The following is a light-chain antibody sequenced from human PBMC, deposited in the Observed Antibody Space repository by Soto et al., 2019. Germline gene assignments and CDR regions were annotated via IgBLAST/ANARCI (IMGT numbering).Light chain of an antibody. V-gene: IGLV2-23*01. CDR1: SSDVGSYNL. CDR2: EGS. Sequence: QSALTQPASVSGSPGQSITISCTGTSSDVGSYNLVSWYQQHPGKAPKLMIYEGSKRPSGVSNRFSGSKSGNTASLTISGLQAEDEADYYCCSYAGRSTSHAVLGGGTKVTVL. J-gene: IGLJ2*01. CDR3: CSYAGRSTSHAV.